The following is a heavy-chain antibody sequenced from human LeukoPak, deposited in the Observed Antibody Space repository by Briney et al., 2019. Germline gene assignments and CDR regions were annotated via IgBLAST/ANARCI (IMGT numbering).Heavy chain of an antibody. Sequence: SETLSLTCTVSGGSISSYHWSWIRQPPGKGLEWIGRIYTSGSTNYHPSLKSRITMSIDTSKNQFPLKLNLVTAADPAGYYCATGIYCSSTTCCYYYYYMDVWGRGTTVVVSS. D-gene: IGHD2-2*01. J-gene: IGHJ6*03. CDR3: ATGIYCSSTTCCYYYYYMDV. V-gene: IGHV4-4*07. CDR1: GGSISSYH. CDR2: IYTSGST.